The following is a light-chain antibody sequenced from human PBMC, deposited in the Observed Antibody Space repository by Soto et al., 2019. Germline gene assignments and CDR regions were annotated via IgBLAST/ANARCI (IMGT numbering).Light chain of an antibody. V-gene: IGKV1-39*01. CDR1: QTISIY. CDR2: AAS. J-gene: IGKJ1*01. CDR3: QQSDSIPRT. Sequence: DIQMTQSPSSLSASVGDRVTITCRASQTISIYLNWYQQKPGKAPQLLIYAASSLQSGVPSRFSGSGSGTDFTLTIRSLQPEDFATYYCQQSDSIPRTFGQGTKV.